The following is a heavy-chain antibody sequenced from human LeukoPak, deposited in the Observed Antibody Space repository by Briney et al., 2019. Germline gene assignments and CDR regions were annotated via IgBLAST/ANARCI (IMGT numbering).Heavy chain of an antibody. V-gene: IGHV3-23*01. J-gene: IGHJ4*02. CDR3: ARGTTIARYYFDY. Sequence: GGSLRLSCAATGFTFSSYAMSWVRQAPGKGLEWVSAISGSGTSTYYADSVKGRFSISRDNSKDTLFLQVNSLRAEDTAVYYCARGTTIARYYFDYWGQGTLVSVSS. CDR1: GFTFSSYA. CDR2: ISGSGTST. D-gene: IGHD4-11*01.